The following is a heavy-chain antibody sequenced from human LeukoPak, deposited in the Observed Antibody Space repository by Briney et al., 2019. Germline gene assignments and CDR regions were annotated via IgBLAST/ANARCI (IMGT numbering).Heavy chain of an antibody. D-gene: IGHD3-16*01. Sequence: GRSLRLSCAASGFTFSSYAMHWVRQAPGKGLEWVAVIWYDGSNKYYADSVKGRFTISRDNSKNTLYLQMNSLRAEDTAVYYCASSDWRGTDYYYSMDVWGQGTTVTVSS. CDR2: IWYDGSNK. CDR1: GFTFSSYA. CDR3: ASSDWRGTDYYYSMDV. V-gene: IGHV3-33*08. J-gene: IGHJ6*02.